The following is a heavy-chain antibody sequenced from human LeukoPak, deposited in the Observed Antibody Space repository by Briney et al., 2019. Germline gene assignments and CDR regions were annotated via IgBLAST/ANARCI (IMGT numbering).Heavy chain of an antibody. CDR3: AKDSSSWAFDY. V-gene: IGHV3-30*02. J-gene: IGHJ4*02. D-gene: IGHD6-13*01. CDR2: IEDHGIRK. Sequence: GSLRLSCAASGFTFSRYNIHWVRQAPGKGLEWVALIEDHGIRKYYADSVKGRFTISRDNSKNTVYLQMNSLRTEDTALYYCAKDSSSWAFDYWGQGALVTVSS. CDR1: GFTFSRYN.